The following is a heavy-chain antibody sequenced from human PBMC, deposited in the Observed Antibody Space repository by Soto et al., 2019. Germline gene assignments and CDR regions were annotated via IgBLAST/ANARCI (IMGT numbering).Heavy chain of an antibody. Sequence: SVKVSCKASGGTFSSYAISWVRQAPGQGLEWMGGIIPIFGTANYAQKFQGRVTITADESTSTAYMELSSLRSEDTAVYYCARVLCIAVAGNSRSYYYGMDVSGQGTTLTVSS. J-gene: IGHJ6*02. D-gene: IGHD6-19*01. V-gene: IGHV1-69*13. CDR1: GGTFSSYA. CDR2: IIPIFGTA. CDR3: ARVLCIAVAGNSRSYYYGMDV.